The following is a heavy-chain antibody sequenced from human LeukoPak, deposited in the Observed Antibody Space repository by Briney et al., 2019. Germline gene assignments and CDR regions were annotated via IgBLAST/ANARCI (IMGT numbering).Heavy chain of an antibody. V-gene: IGHV4-39*01. Sequence: PSETLSLTCSVSGGSISSSSYYWGWIRQPPGKGLEWIGNIYYSGSTYYNASLQSRVTISIDTSKNQFSLRLSSVTAADTAMYYCAKSGGYGLIDYWGQGILVTVSS. CDR1: GGSISSSSYY. CDR3: AKSGGYGLIDY. J-gene: IGHJ4*02. CDR2: IYYSGST. D-gene: IGHD1-26*01.